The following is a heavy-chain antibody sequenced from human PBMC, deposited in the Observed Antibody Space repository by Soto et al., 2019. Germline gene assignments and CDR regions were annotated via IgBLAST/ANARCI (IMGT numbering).Heavy chain of an antibody. J-gene: IGHJ3*01. CDR1: GFTFSSIW. CDR2: INTDGSST. Sequence: EVQLVESGGGLVQPGGSLRLSCAASGFTFSSIWMHWVRQAPGKGLLWVSRINTDGSSTSYADSVKGRFTISRDNTKNTLYLQLNSLGAEDTAVYYCARDLPGGWGQGTMVTVSS. CDR3: ARDLPGG. V-gene: IGHV3-74*01.